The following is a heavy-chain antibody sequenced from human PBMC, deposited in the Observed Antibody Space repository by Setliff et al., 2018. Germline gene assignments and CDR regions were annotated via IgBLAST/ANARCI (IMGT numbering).Heavy chain of an antibody. CDR1: GYSFSSYW. D-gene: IGHD5-18*01. CDR2: IYPGDSDT. V-gene: IGHV5-51*01. Sequence: PGESLKISCKGSGYSFSSYWIGWVRQMPGKGLEWMGIIYPGDSDTRYSPSFQGQVTISADKSISTAYLQWSSLKASDTAMYYCARRNTAMVYGFDIWGQGTMVTVSS. CDR3: ARRNTAMVYGFDI. J-gene: IGHJ3*02.